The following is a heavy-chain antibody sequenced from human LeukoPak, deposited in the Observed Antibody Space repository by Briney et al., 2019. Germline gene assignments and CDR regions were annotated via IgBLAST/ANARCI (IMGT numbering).Heavy chain of an antibody. V-gene: IGHV3-23*01. CDR1: GLIFKNYA. Sequence: GRSLRLSCAASGLIFKNYAMMWVRQAPGKGLEWVSAIGGDGVGKDYADSVKGRFTISRDNFKDTVYLEMNSLRVEDTALYYCAKRVGGTPDYWGLGTLVTVAS. CDR2: IGGDGVGK. CDR3: AKRVGGTPDY. J-gene: IGHJ4*02. D-gene: IGHD1-26*01.